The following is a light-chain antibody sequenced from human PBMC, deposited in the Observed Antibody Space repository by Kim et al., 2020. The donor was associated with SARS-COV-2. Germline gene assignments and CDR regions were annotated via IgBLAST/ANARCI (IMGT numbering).Light chain of an antibody. Sequence: RQTATLTCTGNSNNVGNQGAAWLQQHQGHPPKLLSSRNNNRPSGISERFSASRSGNTASLTISGLQPEDEVDYYCSAWDNSLSAWVFGGGTQLTVL. CDR3: SAWDNSLSAWV. CDR1: SNNVGNQG. J-gene: IGLJ3*02. CDR2: RNN. V-gene: IGLV10-54*01.